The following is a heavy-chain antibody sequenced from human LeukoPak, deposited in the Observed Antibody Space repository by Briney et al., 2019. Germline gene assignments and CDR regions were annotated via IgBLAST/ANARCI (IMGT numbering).Heavy chain of an antibody. V-gene: IGHV3-30*02. CDR2: IRYDGSNK. J-gene: IGHJ4*02. D-gene: IGHD1-26*01. CDR3: AKGGSSTGAPYYFDY. Sequence: GGSLRLSCAASGFTFSSYGMHWVRQAPGKELEWVAFIRYDGSNKYYADSVKGRFTISRDNSKNTLYLQMNSLRAEDTAVYYCAKGGSSTGAPYYFDYWGQGTLVTVSS. CDR1: GFTFSSYG.